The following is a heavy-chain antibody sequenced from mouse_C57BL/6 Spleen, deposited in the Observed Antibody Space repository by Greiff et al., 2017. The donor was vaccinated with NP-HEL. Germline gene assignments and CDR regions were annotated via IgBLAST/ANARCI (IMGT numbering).Heavy chain of an antibody. J-gene: IGHJ2*01. V-gene: IGHV1-42*01. Sequence: VQLQQSGPELVKPGASVKISCKASGYSFTGYYMNWVKQSPEKSLEWIGEINPSTGGTTYNQKFKAKATLTVDKSSSTAYMQLKSLTSEDSAVYYCARIYYDYDVGYWGQGTTLTVSS. CDR3: ARIYYDYDVGY. D-gene: IGHD2-4*01. CDR2: INPSTGGT. CDR1: GYSFTGYY.